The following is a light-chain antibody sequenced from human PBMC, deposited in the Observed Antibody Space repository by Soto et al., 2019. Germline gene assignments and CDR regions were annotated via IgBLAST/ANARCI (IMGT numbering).Light chain of an antibody. CDR3: SSYTTTSTLRV. J-gene: IGLJ3*02. CDR2: EVR. V-gene: IGLV2-14*01. CDR1: SGDVGGYNY. Sequence: QSVLTQPASVSGSPGHSITISCTGTSGDVGGYNYVSWYQQHPGKAPKLLIYEVRVRPSGVSIRFSGSKSANTASLTISGLQAEDEADYYCSSYTTTSTLRVFGGGTKLTVL.